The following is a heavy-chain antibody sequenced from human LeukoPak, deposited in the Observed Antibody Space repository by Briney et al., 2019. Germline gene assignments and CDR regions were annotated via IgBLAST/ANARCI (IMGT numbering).Heavy chain of an antibody. CDR3: ARGRVAARLYYYYYMDV. D-gene: IGHD6-6*01. J-gene: IGHJ6*03. CDR2: INHSGST. Sequence: SETLSLTCAVYGGSFSGYYWSWIRQPPGKGLEWIGEINHSGSTNYNPSLQSRVTISVDTSKNQFSLKLSSVTAADTAVYYCARGRVAARLYYYYYMDVWGKGTTVTVSS. CDR1: GGSFSGYY. V-gene: IGHV4-34*01.